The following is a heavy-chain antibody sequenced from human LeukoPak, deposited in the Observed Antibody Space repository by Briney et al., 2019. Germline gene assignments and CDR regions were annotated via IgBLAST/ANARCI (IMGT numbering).Heavy chain of an antibody. V-gene: IGHV3-23*01. D-gene: IGHD3-3*01. CDR1: GFMFNTYD. Sequence: PGGSLRLSCVASGFMFNTYDMTWVRQAPGKGLEWVSGISGRGASTYYADSVKGRFTVSRDNSKNTLYLQMNNLRAEDTASYYCAKGIRSYDLWSGYYFDYWGQGTLVTVSS. CDR3: AKGIRSYDLWSGYYFDY. J-gene: IGHJ4*02. CDR2: ISGRGAST.